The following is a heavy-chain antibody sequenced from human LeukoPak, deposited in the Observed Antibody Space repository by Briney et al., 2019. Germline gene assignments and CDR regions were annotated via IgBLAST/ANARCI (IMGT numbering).Heavy chain of an antibody. D-gene: IGHD5-24*01. CDR2: ISYDGSNK. J-gene: IGHJ4*02. CDR1: GFTFSSYA. Sequence: GGSLRLSCAASGFTFSSYAMHWVRQAPGKGLEWVAVISYDGSNKYYADSVKGRFTISRDNSKNTLYLQMNSLRAEDTAVYYCARVGARDGYNYFDYWGQGTLVTVSS. V-gene: IGHV3-30*04. CDR3: ARVGARDGYNYFDY.